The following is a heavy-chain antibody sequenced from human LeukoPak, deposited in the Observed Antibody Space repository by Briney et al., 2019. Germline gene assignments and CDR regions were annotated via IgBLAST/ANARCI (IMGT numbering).Heavy chain of an antibody. CDR2: IYYSGST. J-gene: IGHJ4*02. D-gene: IGHD5-18*01. CDR1: GGSISSYY. CDR3: AGLDTAMAQPDY. Sequence: SETLSLTCTVSGGSISSYYWSWIRQPPGKGLEWIGYIYYSGSTNYNPSLKSRVTISVDTSKNQFSLKLSSVTAAGTAVYYCAGLDTAMAQPDYWGQGTLVTVSS. V-gene: IGHV4-59*01.